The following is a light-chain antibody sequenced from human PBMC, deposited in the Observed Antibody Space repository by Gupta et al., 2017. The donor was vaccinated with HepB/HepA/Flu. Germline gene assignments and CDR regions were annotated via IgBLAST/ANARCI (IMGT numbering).Light chain of an antibody. CDR3: QQDNSFWT. V-gene: IGKV1-5*03. CDR1: QSISSW. CDR2: KAS. Sequence: DIQMTQSPSTLSASVGDRVTITCRARQSISSWLAWYQQKPGNAPKLLIYKASRSESGVPSRFSGSGSGTEFSLTSSSLQPDDFANYYCQQDNSFWTFGQGTKVEIK. J-gene: IGKJ1*01.